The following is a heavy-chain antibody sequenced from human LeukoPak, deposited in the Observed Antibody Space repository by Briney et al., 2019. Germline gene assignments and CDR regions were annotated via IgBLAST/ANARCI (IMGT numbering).Heavy chain of an antibody. Sequence: GGSLRLSCAASGFTFSSYSMNWVRQAPGKGLEWVSSISSSSSYIYYADSVKGRFTISRDNSKNTLYLQMNNLRAEDTAVYYCARVRDSSSWYPAFDIWGQGTMVTVSS. V-gene: IGHV3-21*01. J-gene: IGHJ3*02. CDR1: GFTFSSYS. CDR2: ISSSSSYI. D-gene: IGHD6-13*01. CDR3: ARVRDSSSWYPAFDI.